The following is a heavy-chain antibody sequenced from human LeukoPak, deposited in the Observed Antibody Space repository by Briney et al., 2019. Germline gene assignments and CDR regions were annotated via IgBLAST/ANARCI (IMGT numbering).Heavy chain of an antibody. CDR1: GFTFSSYS. CDR2: INQDGSAQ. V-gene: IGHV3-7*01. D-gene: IGHD4-17*01. Sequence: GGSLRLSCAASGFTFSSYSMNWVRQAPGKGLEWVANINQDGSAQYYVDSVKGRFTFSRDNAMNSLFLQMNSLRAEDTAVYYCARLGSGYVFDYGDDPPLGAFDIWGQGTMVTVSS. J-gene: IGHJ3*02. CDR3: ARLGSGYVFDYGDDPPLGAFDI.